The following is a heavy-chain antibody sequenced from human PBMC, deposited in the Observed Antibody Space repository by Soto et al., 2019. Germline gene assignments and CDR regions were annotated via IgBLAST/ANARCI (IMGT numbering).Heavy chain of an antibody. CDR1: GFTFSSYG. CDR3: AKDRGFLEFVFDY. Sequence: GGSLRLSCAASGFTFSSYGMHWVRQAPGKGLEWVAVISYDGSNKYYADSVKGRFTISRDNSKNTLYLQMNSLRAEDTAVYYCAKDRGFLEFVFDYWGQGTLVTVSS. CDR2: ISYDGSNK. V-gene: IGHV3-30*18. J-gene: IGHJ4*02. D-gene: IGHD3-3*01.